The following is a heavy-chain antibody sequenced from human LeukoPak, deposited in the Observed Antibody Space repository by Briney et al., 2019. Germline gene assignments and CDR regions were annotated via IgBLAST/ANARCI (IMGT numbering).Heavy chain of an antibody. CDR1: GFTFSSYG. CDR2: ISHDARSN. J-gene: IGHJ5*02. CDR3: ARVEEGGYDSPNWFDP. V-gene: IGHV3-30*03. Sequence: GGSLRLSCATSGFTFSSYGMHWVRQVPGKGLEWVAVISHDARSNYHVDSVKGRFTISRDNAKNSLYLQMNSLRAEDTAVYYCARVEEGGYDSPNWFDPWGQGTLVTVSS. D-gene: IGHD5-12*01.